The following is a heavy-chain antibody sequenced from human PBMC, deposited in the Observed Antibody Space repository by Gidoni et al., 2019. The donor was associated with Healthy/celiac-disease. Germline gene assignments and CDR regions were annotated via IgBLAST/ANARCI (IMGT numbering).Heavy chain of an antibody. CDR3: AREKLFLANNYDILTGWYYMDV. CDR1: GFTFSRYS. D-gene: IGHD3-9*01. Sequence: EVQLVESGGGLVKPGGSLRLSCAASGFTFSRYSMNWFRQAPGKGLEWVSSISSSSSYIYYADSVKGRFTISRDNAKNSLYLQMNSLRAEDTAVYYCAREKLFLANNYDILTGWYYMDVWGKGTTVTVSS. CDR2: ISSSSSYI. V-gene: IGHV3-21*01. J-gene: IGHJ6*03.